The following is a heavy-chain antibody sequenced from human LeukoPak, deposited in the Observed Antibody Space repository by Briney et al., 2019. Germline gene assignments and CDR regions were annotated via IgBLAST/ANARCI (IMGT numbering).Heavy chain of an antibody. J-gene: IGHJ4*02. D-gene: IGHD6-19*01. V-gene: IGHV3-74*01. CDR1: GFTFSSYW. CDR3: ARGAHSSGWHGGFDY. Sequence: GGSVRLSCAASGFTFSSYWMHWARQAPGKGLVWVSRINSDGSSTSYADSVRGRFTISRDNAKNTLYLQMISLRAEDTAVYYCARGAHSSGWHGGFDYWGQGTLVTVSS. CDR2: INSDGSST.